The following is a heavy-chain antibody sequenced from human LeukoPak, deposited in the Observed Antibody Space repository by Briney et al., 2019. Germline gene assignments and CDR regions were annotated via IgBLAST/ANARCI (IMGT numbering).Heavy chain of an antibody. V-gene: IGHV3-7*03. CDR3: AKKMVRNWFDP. CDR2: IKQDGSEK. D-gene: IGHD5-24*01. CDR1: GFTFSNYW. J-gene: IGHJ5*02. Sequence: GGSLRLSCVASGFTFSNYWMSWVRQAPGEGLEWVANIKQDGSEKYYADSVKGRFTISRDNSNNTLFLQMNSLRAEDTAVYYCAKKMVRNWFDPWGQGTLVTVSS.